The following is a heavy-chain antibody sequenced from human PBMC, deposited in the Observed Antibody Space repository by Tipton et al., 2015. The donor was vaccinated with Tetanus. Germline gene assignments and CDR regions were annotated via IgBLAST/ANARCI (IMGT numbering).Heavy chain of an antibody. J-gene: IGHJ4*02. CDR3: VRSPLQWARGLLTGFYFDF. CDR1: GFNFGDFA. V-gene: IGHV3-7*01. CDR2: IKYDGSEK. D-gene: IGHD3-10*01. Sequence: QLVQSGGGLVKPGRSLRLSCSTSGFNFGDFAVSWVRQAPGKGLEWVANIKYDGSEKYYVDYVKGRFTVSRDNAKNSLYLQMNSLRAADTAVYYCVRSPLQWARGLLTGFYFDFWGQGTPVTVSS.